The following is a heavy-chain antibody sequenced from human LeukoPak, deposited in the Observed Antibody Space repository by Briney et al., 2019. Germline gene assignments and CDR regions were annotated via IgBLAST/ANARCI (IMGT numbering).Heavy chain of an antibody. Sequence: PGGSLRLSCAASGFTFSSYAMSWVRQAPGKGLEWVSAISGSGGSTYYADSVKGRFTISRDNSRNTLYLEMNSLRVEDTAVYYCAKGHGSGSYDVHWGQGTLVTVSS. V-gene: IGHV3-23*01. CDR1: GFTFSSYA. J-gene: IGHJ4*02. D-gene: IGHD3-10*01. CDR2: ISGSGGST. CDR3: AKGHGSGSYDVH.